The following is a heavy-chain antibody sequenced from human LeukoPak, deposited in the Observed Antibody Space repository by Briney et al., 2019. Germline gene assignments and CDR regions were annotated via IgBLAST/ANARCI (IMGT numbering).Heavy chain of an antibody. CDR1: GGSISTYY. D-gene: IGHD3-22*01. V-gene: IGHV4-59*12. CDR3: ARAGYDSSGYSTYYFDY. J-gene: IGHJ4*02. CDR2: IYYSGST. Sequence: SETLSLTCTVSGGSISTYYWSWIRQPPGKGLEWIGYIYYSGSTNYNPSLKSRVTISVDTSKNQFSLRLSSVTAVDTAVYYCARAGYDSSGYSTYYFDYWGQGTLVTVSS.